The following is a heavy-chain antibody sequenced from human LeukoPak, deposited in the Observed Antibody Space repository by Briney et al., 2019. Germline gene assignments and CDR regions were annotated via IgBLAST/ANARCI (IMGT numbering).Heavy chain of an antibody. Sequence: GGSLRLSCAASGFTFSSYAMSWVRQAPGKGLEWVSAISGSGGSTYYADSVKGRFTISRDNSKNTLYLQMNSLRAEDTAVYYCAKVSGSGSYYYYYYYMDVWGKGTTVTVSS. CDR2: ISGSGGST. CDR1: GFTFSSYA. V-gene: IGHV3-23*01. D-gene: IGHD3-10*01. CDR3: AKVSGSGSYYYYYYYMDV. J-gene: IGHJ6*03.